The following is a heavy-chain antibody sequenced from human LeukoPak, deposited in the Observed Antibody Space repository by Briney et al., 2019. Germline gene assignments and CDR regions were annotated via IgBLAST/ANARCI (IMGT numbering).Heavy chain of an antibody. CDR3: ARQEVTAYYFDY. CDR1: GVSFSGYY. D-gene: IGHD2-21*02. J-gene: IGHJ4*02. V-gene: IGHV4-34*01. CDR2: INHSGST. Sequence: SETLSLICAVYGVSFSGYYWSWIRQPPGKGLEWIGEINHSGSTNYNPPLKSRVTISVDTSKNQFSLKLSSVTAADTAVYYCARQEVTAYYFDYWGQGTLVTVSS.